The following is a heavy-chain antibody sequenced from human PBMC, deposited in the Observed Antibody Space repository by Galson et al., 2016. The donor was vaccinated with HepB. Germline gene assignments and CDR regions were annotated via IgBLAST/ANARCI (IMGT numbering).Heavy chain of an antibody. J-gene: IGHJ4*02. Sequence: SLRLSCAASGFTFSNYAMTWVRQAPGKGLEGASAITASGAVTYYADSVKGRFTLSRDTSKNTLYLQMNSLSVEDTAIYYCAKGGDGYIRYYDSWGQGTLVTVSS. CDR1: GFTFSNYA. V-gene: IGHV3-23*01. CDR3: AKGGDGYIRYYDS. CDR2: ITASGAVT. D-gene: IGHD5-24*01.